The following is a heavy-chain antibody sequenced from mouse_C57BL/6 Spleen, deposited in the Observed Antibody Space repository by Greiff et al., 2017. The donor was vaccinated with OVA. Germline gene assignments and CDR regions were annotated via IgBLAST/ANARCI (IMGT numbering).Heavy chain of an antibody. CDR1: GYTFTSYW. V-gene: IGHV1-53*01. CDR3: ARRWAYGYDPLDY. CDR2: INPSHGGT. J-gene: IGHJ2*01. D-gene: IGHD2-2*01. Sequence: QVQLQQSGPELVKPGASVKLSCKASGYTFTSYWMHWVKQRPGHGLEWIGNINPSHGGTNYNEKFKSKATLTVDKSSSTAYMQLSSLTSEDSAVYYCARRWAYGYDPLDYWGQGTTLTVSS.